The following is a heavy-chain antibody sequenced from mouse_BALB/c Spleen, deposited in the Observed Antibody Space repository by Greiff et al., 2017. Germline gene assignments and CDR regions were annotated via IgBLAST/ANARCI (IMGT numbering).Heavy chain of an antibody. CDR3: NCYGNYSDYYAMDY. V-gene: IGHV14-4*02. CDR2: IDPENGDT. CDR1: GFNIKDYY. Sequence: EVQLQQSGAELVRSGASVKLSCTASGFNIKDYYMHWVKQRPEQGLEWIGWIDPENGDTEYAPKFQGKATMTADTSSNTAYLQLSSLTSEDTAVYYCNCYGNYSDYYAMDYWGQGTSVTVSS. D-gene: IGHD2-1*01. J-gene: IGHJ4*01.